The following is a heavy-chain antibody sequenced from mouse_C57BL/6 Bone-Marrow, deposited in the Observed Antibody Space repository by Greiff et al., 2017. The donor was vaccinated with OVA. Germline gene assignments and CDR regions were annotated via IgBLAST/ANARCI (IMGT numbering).Heavy chain of an antibody. Sequence: VKLMESGAELARPGASVKLSCKASGYTFTSYGISWVKQRTGQGLEWIGEIYPRSGNTYYNEKFKGKATLTADKSSSTAYMELRSLTSEDSAVYFCARGGYYVAFAYWGQGTLVTVSA. CDR1: GYTFTSYG. D-gene: IGHD2-3*01. V-gene: IGHV1-81*01. CDR3: ARGGYYVAFAY. CDR2: IYPRSGNT. J-gene: IGHJ3*01.